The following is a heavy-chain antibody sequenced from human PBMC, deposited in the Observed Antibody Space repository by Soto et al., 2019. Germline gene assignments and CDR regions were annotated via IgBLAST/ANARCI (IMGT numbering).Heavy chain of an antibody. CDR2: ISAYNGNT. V-gene: IGHV1-18*01. D-gene: IGHD3-3*01. Sequence: ASVKVSCKASGYTFTSYCISWVRQAPGQGLEWMGWISAYNGNTNYAQKLQGRVTMTTDTSTSTAYMELRSLRSDDTAVYYCARDLTHYDFWSGPRPGMDVWGQGTTVTVSS. CDR3: ARDLTHYDFWSGPRPGMDV. J-gene: IGHJ6*02. CDR1: GYTFTSYC.